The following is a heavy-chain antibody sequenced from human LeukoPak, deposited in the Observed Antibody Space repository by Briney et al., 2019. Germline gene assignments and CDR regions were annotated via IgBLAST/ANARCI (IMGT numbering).Heavy chain of an antibody. J-gene: IGHJ6*02. CDR3: ARGSTMVRGPGDYYYYGMDV. D-gene: IGHD3-10*01. CDR1: GGTFSSDG. CDR2: IIPILGIA. V-gene: IGHV1-69*04. Sequence: ASVKVSCKKTGGTFSSDGISWVRQAPGQGLEWMGRIIPILGIANYAQKFQGRVTITADKSTSTAYMELSSLRSEDTAVYYCARGSTMVRGPGDYYYYGMDVWGQGTTVTVSS.